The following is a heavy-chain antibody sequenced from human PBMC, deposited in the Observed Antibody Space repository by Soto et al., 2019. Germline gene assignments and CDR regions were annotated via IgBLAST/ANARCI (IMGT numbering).Heavy chain of an antibody. CDR3: GRGGGKYYYESSGNSTQAMDV. D-gene: IGHD3-22*01. CDR2: IYDSGNT. V-gene: IGHV4-59*01. CDR1: GGPIRSYC. Sequence: SETLSLTCTVSGGPIRSYCCSWIRQPPWKGLEWIGYIYDSGNTDYNPSLKSRVTISVDTSKNQFSLKLSSVTTADTAVYYCGRGGGKYYYESSGNSTQAMDVWGQGTTVTVSS. J-gene: IGHJ6*02.